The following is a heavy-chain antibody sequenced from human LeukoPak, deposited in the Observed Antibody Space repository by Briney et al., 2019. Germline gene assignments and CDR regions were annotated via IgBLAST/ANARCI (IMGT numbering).Heavy chain of an antibody. CDR2: ITGSGGST. CDR3: AKDRDSSSWSLGSCFGDS. J-gene: IGHJ4*02. D-gene: IGHD6-13*01. CDR1: GFXFSSYA. V-gene: IGHV3-23*01. Sequence: GGSLRLSCAASGFXFSSYAFSWVRQAPGKGLEWVSGITGSGGSTFYADSVKGRFTLSRDSSKKTLYLEMNSLRAGATAVYYCAKDRDSSSWSLGSCFGDSWGQGTLVTVSS.